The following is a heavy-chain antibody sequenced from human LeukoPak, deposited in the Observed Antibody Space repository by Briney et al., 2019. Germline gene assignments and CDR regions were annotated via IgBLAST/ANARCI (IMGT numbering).Heavy chain of an antibody. CDR1: GGSISSGGYY. Sequence: SETLSLTCTVSGGSISSGGYYWSWIRQPPGKGLEWIGYIYYSGSTNYNPSLKSRFTISVDSSKNQFSLKLSSVTAADRAVYYCAREGRYCSGGSCLDYWGQGTLVTVSS. J-gene: IGHJ4*02. CDR2: IYYSGST. CDR3: AREGRYCSGGSCLDY. D-gene: IGHD2-15*01. V-gene: IGHV4-61*08.